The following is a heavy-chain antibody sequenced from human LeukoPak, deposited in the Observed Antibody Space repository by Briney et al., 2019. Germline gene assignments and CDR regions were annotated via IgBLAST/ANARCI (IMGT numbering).Heavy chain of an antibody. CDR1: GGTFSSYA. Sequence: GASVKVSCKASGGTFSSYAISWVRQAPGQGLEWMGGITPIFGTANYAQKFQGRVTITTDESTNTAYMELSSLRSEDTAVYYCAIVVVPAWFDPWGQGTLVTVSS. CDR3: AIVVVPAWFDP. CDR2: ITPIFGTA. J-gene: IGHJ5*02. D-gene: IGHD2-2*01. V-gene: IGHV1-69*05.